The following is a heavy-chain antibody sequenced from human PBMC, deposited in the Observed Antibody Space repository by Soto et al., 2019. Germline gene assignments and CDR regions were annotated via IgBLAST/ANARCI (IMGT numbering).Heavy chain of an antibody. J-gene: IGHJ5*02. D-gene: IGHD2-2*01. Sequence: PSETLSLTCAVSGGSISSGGYSWSWIRQPPGKGLEWIGYIYHSGSTYYNPSLKSRVTISVDRSKNQFSLKLTSVTAADTAVYYCARVPDRWGQGTQVTVSS. CDR1: GGSISSGGYS. CDR3: ARVPDR. CDR2: IYHSGST. V-gene: IGHV4-30-2*01.